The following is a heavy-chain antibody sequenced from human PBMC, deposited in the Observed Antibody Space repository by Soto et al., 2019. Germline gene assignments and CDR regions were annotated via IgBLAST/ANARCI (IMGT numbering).Heavy chain of an antibody. CDR2: IYYGGST. J-gene: IGHJ5*02. Sequence: SETLSLTCTVSGGPVISGSYHWIWTRQPPGKGLEWIGYIYYGGSTNYNPSLKSRVTISLDTSKNQFSLKLSSVTAADTAVYYCARDFEPSPGFDPWGQGTLVTVSS. D-gene: IGHD3-9*01. V-gene: IGHV4-61*01. CDR1: GGPVISGSYH. CDR3: ARDFEPSPGFDP.